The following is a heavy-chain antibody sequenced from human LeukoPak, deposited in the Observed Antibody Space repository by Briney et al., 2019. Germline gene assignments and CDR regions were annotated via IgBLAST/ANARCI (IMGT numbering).Heavy chain of an antibody. CDR1: GFTFSGSA. V-gene: IGHV3-73*01. CDR2: IRSKANSYAT. J-gene: IGHJ3*02. D-gene: IGHD5-18*01. CDR3: AKERKWAAMANGDAFDI. Sequence: PGGSLRLSCAASGFTFSGSAMHWVRQASGKGLEWVGRIRSKANSYATAYAASVKGRFTISRDDSKNTAYLQMNSLRAEDTAVYYCAKERKWAAMANGDAFDIWGQGTMVTVSS.